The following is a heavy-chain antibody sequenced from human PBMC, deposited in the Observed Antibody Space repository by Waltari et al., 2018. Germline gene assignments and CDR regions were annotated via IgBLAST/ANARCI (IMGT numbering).Heavy chain of an antibody. V-gene: IGHV4-38-2*02. Sequence: QLQESGPGLVKPSETLSLTCNVSGFSMTSAYWAWVRQPPGKGLEWIGSVFHTGSTSYHPSLKSRVTMSVNPSKNQFTLRLSSVTAADTAVYYCAGEKARYGLDVWGQGTTVTVSS. CDR2: VFHTGST. J-gene: IGHJ6*02. CDR3: AGEKARYGLDV. CDR1: GFSMTSAY.